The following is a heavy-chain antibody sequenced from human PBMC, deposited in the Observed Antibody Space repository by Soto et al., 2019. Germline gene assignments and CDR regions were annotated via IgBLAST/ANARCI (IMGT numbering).Heavy chain of an antibody. D-gene: IGHD6-6*01. J-gene: IGHJ4*02. CDR2: ISYDGGNK. CDR1: GFTFSSYG. V-gene: IGHV3-30*18. Sequence: PGGSLRLSCAASGFTFSSYGMHWVRQAPGKGLEWVAVISYDGGNKYYADSVKGRFTISRDNSKNTLYLQMNSLRAEDTAVYYCAKGKSIAARPSRYFDYWGQGTLVTVSS. CDR3: AKGKSIAARPSRYFDY.